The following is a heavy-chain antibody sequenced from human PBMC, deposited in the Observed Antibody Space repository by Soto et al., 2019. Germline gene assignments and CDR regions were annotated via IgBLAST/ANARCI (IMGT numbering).Heavy chain of an antibody. J-gene: IGHJ6*02. Sequence: SETLSLTCAVYGGSFSGYYWSWIRQPPGKGLEWIGEINHSGSTNYNPSLKGRVTISVDTSKNQFSLKLSSVTAADTAVYYCARDMNGMDVWGQGTTVTVSS. CDR3: ARDMNGMDV. CDR2: INHSGST. V-gene: IGHV4-34*01. CDR1: GGSFSGYY.